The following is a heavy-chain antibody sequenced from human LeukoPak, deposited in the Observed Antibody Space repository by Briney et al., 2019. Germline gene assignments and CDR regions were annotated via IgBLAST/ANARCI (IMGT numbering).Heavy chain of an antibody. CDR1: GGSISSYY. CDR2: IYYSGST. Sequence: SETLSLTCTVSGGSISSYYWSWIRQPPGKGLEWIGYIYYSGSTNYNPSLKSRVTISVDTSKNQFSLKLSSVTAADTAVYYCARTPINYYGSGSYHPPKFDYWGQGTLVTVSS. D-gene: IGHD3-10*01. V-gene: IGHV4-59*01. J-gene: IGHJ4*02. CDR3: ARTPINYYGSGSYHPPKFDY.